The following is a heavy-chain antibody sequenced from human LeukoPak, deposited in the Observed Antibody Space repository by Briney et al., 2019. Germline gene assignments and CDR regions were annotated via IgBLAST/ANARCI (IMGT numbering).Heavy chain of an antibody. CDR3: ARGSHFDWLLNNDY. CDR1: GFTFSSYA. D-gene: IGHD3-9*01. J-gene: IGHJ4*02. V-gene: IGHV3-30*04. CDR2: ISYDGSNK. Sequence: GGSLRLSCAASGFTFSSYAMHWVRQAPGKGLEWVAVISYDGSNKYYAGSVKGRFTISRDNSKNTLYLQMNSLRAEDTAVYYCARGSHFDWLLNNDYWGQGTLVTVSS.